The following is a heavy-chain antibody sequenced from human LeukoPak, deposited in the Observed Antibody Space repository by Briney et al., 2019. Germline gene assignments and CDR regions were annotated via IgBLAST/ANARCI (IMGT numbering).Heavy chain of an antibody. V-gene: IGHV4-34*01. CDR1: GGSFSGYY. D-gene: IGHD6-13*01. CDR3: ARARGVYSSFDY. J-gene: IGHJ4*02. CDR2: IYYSGST. Sequence: SETLSLTCAVYGGSFSGYYWSWIRQPPGKGLEWIGSIYYSGSTYYNPSLKSRVTISVDTSKNQFSLKLSSVTAADTAVYYCARARGVYSSFDYWGQGTLVTVSS.